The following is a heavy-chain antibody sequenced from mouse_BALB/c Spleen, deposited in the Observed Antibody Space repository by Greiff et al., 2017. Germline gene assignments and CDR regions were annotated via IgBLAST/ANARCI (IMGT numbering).Heavy chain of an antibody. D-gene: IGHD1-1*01. Sequence: DVQVQESGTVLVRPGASVKMSCKASGYTFSSYWMHWVNQRPGQGLEWIGAIYPGNSDTSYNQKFKGKAKLTAVTSTSTAYMELSSLTDEDSAVYYGTRGDYYGSSYRYWGQGTTLTVSA. CDR3: TRGDYYGSSYRY. CDR2: IYPGNSDT. V-gene: IGHV1-5*01. J-gene: IGHJ2*01. CDR1: GYTFSSYW.